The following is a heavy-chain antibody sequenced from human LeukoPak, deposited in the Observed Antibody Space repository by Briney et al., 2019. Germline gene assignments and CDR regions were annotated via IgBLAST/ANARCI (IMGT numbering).Heavy chain of an antibody. D-gene: IGHD3-9*01. J-gene: IGHJ4*02. CDR3: ARATGYHTGDFDY. CDR2: IIPILGIA. V-gene: IGHV1-69*04. CDR1: GGTFSSYA. Sequence: SVKVSCKASGGTFSSYAISWVRQAPGQGLGWMGRIIPILGIANYAQKFQGRVTITADKSTSTAYMELSSLRSEDTAVYYCARATGYHTGDFDYWGQGTLVTVSS.